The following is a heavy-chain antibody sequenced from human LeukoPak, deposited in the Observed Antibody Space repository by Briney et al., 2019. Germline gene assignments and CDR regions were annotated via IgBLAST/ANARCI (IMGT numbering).Heavy chain of an antibody. Sequence: GGSLRLSCAASGFTFSSYWMSWVRQAPGKGLEWVAVISYDGSNKYYADSVKGRFTISRDNSKNTLYLQMNSLRAEDTAVYYCAIITNWNVDYWGQGTLVTVSS. V-gene: IGHV3-30*03. CDR3: AIITNWNVDY. CDR1: GFTFSSYW. CDR2: ISYDGSNK. D-gene: IGHD1-20*01. J-gene: IGHJ4*02.